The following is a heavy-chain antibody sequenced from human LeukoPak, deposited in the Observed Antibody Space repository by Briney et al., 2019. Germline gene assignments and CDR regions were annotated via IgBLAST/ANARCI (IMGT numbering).Heavy chain of an antibody. CDR1: GGSISSYY. D-gene: IGHD1-7*01. V-gene: IGHV4-59*01. J-gene: IGHJ4*02. CDR2: IYYSGTT. Sequence: SETLSLTCPVSGGSISSYYWSWIRQPPGKGLEWIGYIYYSGTTNYNPSLKSRLTISVDPSTNQFSLNLSSVAAADPAVFYCARVRSITGTSPDYWGQGTLVTVSS. CDR3: ARVRSITGTSPDY.